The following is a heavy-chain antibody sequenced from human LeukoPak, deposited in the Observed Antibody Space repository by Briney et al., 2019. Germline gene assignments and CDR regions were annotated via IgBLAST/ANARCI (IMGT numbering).Heavy chain of an antibody. CDR2: IYYSGST. J-gene: IGHJ3*02. D-gene: IGHD6-13*01. Sequence: SETLSLTCTVSGGSISSYYWSWIRQPPGKGLEWIGYIYYSGSTNYNPSLKSRVTISVDTSKNQFSLKLSSVTAADTAVYYCARVYGVGSTWPPPDGEAFDIWGQGTMVTVSS. V-gene: IGHV4-59*01. CDR3: ARVYGVGSTWPPPDGEAFDI. CDR1: GGSISSYY.